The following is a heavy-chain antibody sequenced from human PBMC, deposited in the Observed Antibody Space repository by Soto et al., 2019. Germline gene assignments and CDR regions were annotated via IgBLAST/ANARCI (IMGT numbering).Heavy chain of an antibody. Sequence: EVQLLESGGGLVQPGGSLRLSCAASGFTFSSYAMSWVRQAPGKGLEWVSAISGSGGSTYYADSVKGRFTISRDNSKNKLYLQMHSLSAEATAVYYCAKGGYCSGGSCCSWFDPWGQGTLVTVSS. V-gene: IGHV3-23*01. J-gene: IGHJ5*02. CDR2: ISGSGGST. CDR1: GFTFSSYA. CDR3: AKGGYCSGGSCCSWFDP. D-gene: IGHD2-15*01.